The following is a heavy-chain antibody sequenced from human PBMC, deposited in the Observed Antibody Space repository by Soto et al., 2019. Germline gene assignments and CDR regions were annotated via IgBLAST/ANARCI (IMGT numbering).Heavy chain of an antibody. V-gene: IGHV1-46*01. J-gene: IGHJ4*02. CDR3: ARDGDFWRWDY. Sequence: ASVKVSCKASGYTFTSYYMHWVRQAPGQGLEWMGIINPTGGSTTYAQKFQGRVTMTRDTPTSTVYMELSSLRFEDTAVYYCARDGDFWRWDYWGQGPQVTVSS. D-gene: IGHD3-3*01. CDR1: GYTFTSYY. CDR2: INPTGGST.